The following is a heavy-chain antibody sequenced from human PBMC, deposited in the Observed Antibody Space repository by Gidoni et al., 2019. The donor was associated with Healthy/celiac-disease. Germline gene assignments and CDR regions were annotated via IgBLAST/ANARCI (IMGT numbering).Heavy chain of an antibody. CDR2: ISSSSSYI. D-gene: IGHD6-6*01. V-gene: IGHV3-21*01. Sequence: EVQLVESGGGLVKPAVSLSLSCAASGFTFSSYSMNWVRQAPGKGLEWVSSISSSSSYIYYADSVKGRFTISRDNAKNSLYLQMNSLRAEDTAVYYCARVVAAPRGDYWGQGTLVTVSS. CDR3: ARVVAAPRGDY. J-gene: IGHJ4*02. CDR1: GFTFSSYS.